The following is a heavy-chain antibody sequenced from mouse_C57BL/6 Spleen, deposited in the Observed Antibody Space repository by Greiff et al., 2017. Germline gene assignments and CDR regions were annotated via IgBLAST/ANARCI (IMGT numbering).Heavy chain of an antibody. D-gene: IGHD3-1*01. CDR3: ASSGFGYTLSYWYCDV. CDR1: GYTFTSYW. Sequence: VQLQQPGTELVKPGASVKLSCKASGYTFTSYWMHWVKQRPGQGLEWIGNINPSNGGTNYNEKFKSKATLTVDKSSSTAYMQLSSLTSEASAVYYWASSGFGYTLSYWYCDVWGTGTTVTVSS. V-gene: IGHV1-53*01. CDR2: INPSNGGT. J-gene: IGHJ1*03.